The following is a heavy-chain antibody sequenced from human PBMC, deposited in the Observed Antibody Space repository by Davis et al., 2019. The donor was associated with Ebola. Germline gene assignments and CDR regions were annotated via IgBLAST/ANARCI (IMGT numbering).Heavy chain of an antibody. D-gene: IGHD2/OR15-2a*01. V-gene: IGHV3-23*01. CDR1: GFIFSSYV. CDR2: LGTSADT. CDR3: VKDTSNIWFDV. J-gene: IGHJ3*01. Sequence: GESLKISCAASGFIFSSYVMSWVRRAPGKGLEWVSTLGTSADTYYADSVKGRFTISRDNSKNTLHLQMNSLIVEDTAMYYCVKDTSNIWFDVWGQGTLVTVSA.